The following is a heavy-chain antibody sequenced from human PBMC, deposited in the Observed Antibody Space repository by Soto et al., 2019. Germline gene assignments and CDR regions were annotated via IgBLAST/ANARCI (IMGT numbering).Heavy chain of an antibody. CDR3: AKEAYNDRASGSGRGGWFAP. Sequence: QVQLVESGGGVVQPGRSLRLSCAASGFTFSSYGMHWVRQAPGKGLEWVAVISYDGSNKYYADSVKGRFTITRDNYKNTLYLQMNSLRAEDTAVYYCAKEAYNDRASGSGRGGWFAPWGQGTLVTVSS. CDR2: ISYDGSNK. V-gene: IGHV3-30*18. CDR1: GFTFSSYG. D-gene: IGHD1-20*01. J-gene: IGHJ5*02.